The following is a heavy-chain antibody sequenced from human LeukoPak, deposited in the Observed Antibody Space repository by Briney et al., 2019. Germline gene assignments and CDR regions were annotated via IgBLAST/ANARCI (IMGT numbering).Heavy chain of an antibody. Sequence: GGSLRLSCVASGFTFRNYWMGWVRQAPGKGLEWVANTMPDGSAEYYADSVRGRFTASRDNANNFLYLQMNSLRAEDTAVYYCARDGGLNTNFDCWGQGTLVTVSS. CDR3: ARDGGLNTNFDC. J-gene: IGHJ4*02. CDR2: TMPDGSAE. V-gene: IGHV3-7*01. CDR1: GFTFRNYW. D-gene: IGHD2-15*01.